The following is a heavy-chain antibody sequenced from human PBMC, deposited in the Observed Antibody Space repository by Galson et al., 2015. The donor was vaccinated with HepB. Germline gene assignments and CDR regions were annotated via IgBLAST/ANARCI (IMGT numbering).Heavy chain of an antibody. Sequence: SVKVSCKASGYTFNNYAMNWVRQAPGQGLEWMGWINTNTGNPTYAQGFTGRFVFSLDTSVTTAYLQTSSLKAEDTAMYYCARTPYYGSGSYYNGWFDPWGQGTLVTVSS. V-gene: IGHV7-4-1*02. CDR1: GYTFNNYA. J-gene: IGHJ5*02. D-gene: IGHD3-10*01. CDR2: INTNTGNP. CDR3: ARTPYYGSGSYYNGWFDP.